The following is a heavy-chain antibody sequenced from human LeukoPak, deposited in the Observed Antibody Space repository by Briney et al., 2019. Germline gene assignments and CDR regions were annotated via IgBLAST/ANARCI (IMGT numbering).Heavy chain of an antibody. J-gene: IGHJ4*02. D-gene: IGHD2-8*02. Sequence: GGSLRLSCAASGITFSSYAMSWVRQAPGKGLEWVSSISGDGTSTSYADSVKGRFTISRDNAKDTLYLQMNSLRAEDTAVYYCARDQIYCTGGYCYFDYWGQGTLVTVSS. CDR2: ISGDGTST. V-gene: IGHV3-74*01. CDR3: ARDQIYCTGGYCYFDY. CDR1: GITFSSYA.